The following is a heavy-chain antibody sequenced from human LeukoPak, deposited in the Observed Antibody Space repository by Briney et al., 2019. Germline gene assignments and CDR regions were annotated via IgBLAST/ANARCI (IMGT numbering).Heavy chain of an antibody. CDR1: GGTFSSYA. Sequence: SVKVSCKASGGTFSSYAISWVRQAPGQGLEWMGRIIPILGIANYAQKFQGRVTITADKSTSTAYMELSSLRSEDTAVYYCARGPLIVVVPAAADQDYYYYGMDVWGQGTTVTVSS. D-gene: IGHD2-2*01. CDR2: IIPILGIA. J-gene: IGHJ6*02. V-gene: IGHV1-69*04. CDR3: ARGPLIVVVPAAADQDYYYYGMDV.